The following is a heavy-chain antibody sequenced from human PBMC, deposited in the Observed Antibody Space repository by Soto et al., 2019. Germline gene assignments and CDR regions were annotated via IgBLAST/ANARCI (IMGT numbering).Heavy chain of an antibody. Sequence: GGSLRLSCAYSGFTFITYALSWVRQAPGKGLEWVSAINERGGSTYYTDSVKGRFTISRDNSKNTLYLQMNSLRAEDTALYYCAKDKSGTTAFDIWGQGTMVTVSS. D-gene: IGHD1-1*01. CDR3: AKDKSGTTAFDI. CDR2: INERGGST. V-gene: IGHV3-23*01. J-gene: IGHJ3*02. CDR1: GFTFITYA.